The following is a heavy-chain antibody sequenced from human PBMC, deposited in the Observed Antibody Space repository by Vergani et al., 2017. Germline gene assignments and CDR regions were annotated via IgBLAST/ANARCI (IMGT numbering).Heavy chain of an antibody. J-gene: IGHJ4*02. CDR3: TRGYGDYGAD. Sequence: QMQLQESGPGLVKPPGTLSLTCAVSGGSVSSSSWWSWVRQPPGKGLEWIGEISHSGTTNFNPSLKSRVTMSIDKSKNQFSLKLNSVTAADTAVYYCTRGYGDYGADWGQGILVTVSS. V-gene: IGHV4-4*03. CDR1: GGSVSSSSW. D-gene: IGHD4-17*01. CDR2: ISHSGTT.